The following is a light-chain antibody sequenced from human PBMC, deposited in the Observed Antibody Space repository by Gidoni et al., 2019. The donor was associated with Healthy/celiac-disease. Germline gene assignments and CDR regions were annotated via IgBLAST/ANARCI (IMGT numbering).Light chain of an antibody. V-gene: IGKV3-11*01. CDR1: QSVSSY. CDR2: DAS. Sequence: EIVLTQSPATLSLSPGESATLSCMASQSVSSYLAGYQQKPGQAPRLLIYDASNRATGIPARFSGSGSGTDFTLTISSLEPEDFAVYYCQQRGNWPVTFGQGTRLEIK. J-gene: IGKJ5*01. CDR3: QQRGNWPVT.